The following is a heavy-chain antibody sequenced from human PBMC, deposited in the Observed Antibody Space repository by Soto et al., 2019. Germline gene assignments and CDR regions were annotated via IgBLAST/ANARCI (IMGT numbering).Heavy chain of an antibody. CDR2: IYTSGST. J-gene: IGHJ4*02. Sequence: SETLSLTCTVSGGSISSYYWGWIRQPAGKGLEWIGRIYTSGSTNYNPSLKSRVTMSVDTSKNQFSLKLSSVTAADTAVYYCARDNAAAGSYFDYWGQGTLVTVSS. V-gene: IGHV4-4*07. D-gene: IGHD6-13*01. CDR1: GGSISSYY. CDR3: ARDNAAAGSYFDY.